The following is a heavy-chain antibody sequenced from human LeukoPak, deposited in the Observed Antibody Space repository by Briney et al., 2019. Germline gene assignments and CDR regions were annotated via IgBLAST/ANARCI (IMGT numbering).Heavy chain of an antibody. J-gene: IGHJ4*02. CDR1: GGSFSGYY. V-gene: IGHV4-34*01. CDR3: ARGRGQQLVRSFDY. D-gene: IGHD6-6*01. CDR2: INHSGST. Sequence: SETLSLTCAVYGGSFSGYYWSWIRQPPGKGLEWIGEINHSGSTNYNPSLKSRVTISVDTSKNQFSLKLSSVTAADTAVYYCARGRGQQLVRSFDYWGQGTLVTVSP.